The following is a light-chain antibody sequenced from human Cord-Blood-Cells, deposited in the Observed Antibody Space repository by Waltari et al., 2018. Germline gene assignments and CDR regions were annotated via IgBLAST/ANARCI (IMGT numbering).Light chain of an antibody. V-gene: IGLV2-14*01. CDR2: EVS. Sequence: QSALTQPASVSGSPGQSITISCTGTSSDVGGYNYVSWYQQHPGKAPKLMIYEVSNRPSGVSNRFSGSKSGNTASLTISGLQAEDEAYYYCSSYTSSSTLCVFGGGTKLTVL. J-gene: IGLJ3*02. CDR3: SSYTSSSTLCV. CDR1: SSDVGGYNY.